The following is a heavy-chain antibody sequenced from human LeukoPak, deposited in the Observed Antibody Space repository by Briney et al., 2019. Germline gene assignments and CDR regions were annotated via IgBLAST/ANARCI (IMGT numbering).Heavy chain of an antibody. CDR3: AKRGVVIRVFLVGFHKEAYYFDS. CDR1: GITLSNYG. CDR2: LSGSGGGT. J-gene: IGHJ4*02. Sequence: PGGSLRLSCAVSGITLSNYGMICVRQATGKGLEWVAGLSGSGGGTKYADSVQGRFTISRDNPKNTLYLQMNSLRAEDTAVYFCAKRGVVIRVFLVGFHKEAYYFDSWGQGALVTVSS. D-gene: IGHD2-21*01. V-gene: IGHV3-23*01.